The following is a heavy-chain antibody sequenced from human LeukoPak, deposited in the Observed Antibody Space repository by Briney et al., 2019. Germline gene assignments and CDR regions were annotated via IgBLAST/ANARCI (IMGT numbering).Heavy chain of an antibody. CDR3: ARAYGSGSYTLLFFDY. CDR2: INPSGGST. CDR1: GCTFTSYY. Sequence: ASVKVSCKASGCTFTSYYMHWVRQAPGQGLEWMGIINPSGGSTSYAQKFQGRVTMTRDTSTSTVYMELSSLRSEDTAVYYCARAYGSGSYTLLFFDYWGQGTLVTVSS. V-gene: IGHV1-46*01. D-gene: IGHD3-10*01. J-gene: IGHJ4*02.